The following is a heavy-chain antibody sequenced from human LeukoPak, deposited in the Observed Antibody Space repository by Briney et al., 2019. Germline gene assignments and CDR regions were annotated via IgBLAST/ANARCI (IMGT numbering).Heavy chain of an antibody. V-gene: IGHV3-66*01. Sequence: GGSLRLSCAASGFTVSSNYMSWVRQAPGKGLEWVSVIYSGGSTYYADSVKGRFTISRDNFKNTLYLQMNSLRAEDTAVYYCAREGAAAGLVDDAFDIWGQGTMVTVSS. D-gene: IGHD6-13*01. CDR2: IYSGGST. J-gene: IGHJ3*02. CDR3: AREGAAAGLVDDAFDI. CDR1: GFTVSSNY.